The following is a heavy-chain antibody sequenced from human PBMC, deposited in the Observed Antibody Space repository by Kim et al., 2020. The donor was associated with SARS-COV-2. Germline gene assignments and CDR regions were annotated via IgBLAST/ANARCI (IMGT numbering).Heavy chain of an antibody. V-gene: IGHV6-1*01. J-gene: IGHJ4*02. Sequence: YAVSVKGRITINPDTSKNQFSRRLNSVTPDDAAVYYCARASPIAAPTVDYWGQGTLVTVSS. D-gene: IGHD6-13*01. CDR3: ARASPIAAPTVDY.